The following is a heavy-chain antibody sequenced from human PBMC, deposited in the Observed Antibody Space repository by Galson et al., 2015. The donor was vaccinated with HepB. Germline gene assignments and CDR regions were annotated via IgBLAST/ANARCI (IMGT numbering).Heavy chain of an antibody. J-gene: IGHJ6*02. CDR1: EFTFTTFA. V-gene: IGHV3-23*01. D-gene: IGHD2-21*02. CDR2: ISGSGETK. Sequence: SLRLSCAASEFTFTTFAMTWVRQAPGKGLQWVSSISGSGETKYYTDSVKGRFTISRDNSKDTLYLQMNSLRDEDTALYYCAKGVRKCTSGACYSIRYGMDVWGQGTTVTVSS. CDR3: AKGVRKCTSGACYSIRYGMDV.